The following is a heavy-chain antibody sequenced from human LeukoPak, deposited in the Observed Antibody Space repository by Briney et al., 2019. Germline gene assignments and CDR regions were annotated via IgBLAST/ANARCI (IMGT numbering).Heavy chain of an antibody. V-gene: IGHV1-2*02. Sequence: ASVKVSCKASGYTFTGYYMHWVRQAPGQGLEWMGWINPNSGGTNYAQKFQGRATMTRDTSISTAYMELSRLRSDDTAVYYCARLQEAYMTTVTTFKYWGQGTLVTVSS. J-gene: IGHJ4*02. D-gene: IGHD4-17*01. CDR1: GYTFTGYY. CDR3: ARLQEAYMTTVTTFKY. CDR2: INPNSGGT.